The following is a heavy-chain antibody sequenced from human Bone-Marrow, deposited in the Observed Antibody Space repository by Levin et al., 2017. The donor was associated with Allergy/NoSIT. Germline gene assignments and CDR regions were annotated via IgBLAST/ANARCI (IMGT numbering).Heavy chain of an antibody. D-gene: IGHD5/OR15-5a*01. CDR1: GFTFSSYS. CDR2: ISFDGTTK. Sequence: GGSLRLSCAASGFTFSSYSMHWVRQAPGKGLEWVALISFDGTTKHYADSVRGRFTISRDNSKNTLHLQMNSLRLDETALYYCAKDLGNSVSYVYDGAGFPPLDTWGQGSLVTVSS. V-gene: IGHV3-30*18. CDR3: AKDLGNSVSYVYDGAGFPPLDT. J-gene: IGHJ5*02.